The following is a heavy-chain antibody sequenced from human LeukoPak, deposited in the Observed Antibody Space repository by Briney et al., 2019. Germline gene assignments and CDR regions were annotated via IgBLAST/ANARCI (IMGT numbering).Heavy chain of an antibody. CDR2: IKHDGSEK. Sequence: GGSLRLSCAASGFTLSNYWMNWVRQAPGKGLEWVANIKHDGSEKNYVDSVKGRFTISRDDARNSLYPRMNSLRAEDTALYYCARSPYSGSYVPFDYWGQGTLVTVSS. J-gene: IGHJ4*02. V-gene: IGHV3-7*04. CDR3: ARSPYSGSYVPFDY. CDR1: GFTLSNYW. D-gene: IGHD1-26*01.